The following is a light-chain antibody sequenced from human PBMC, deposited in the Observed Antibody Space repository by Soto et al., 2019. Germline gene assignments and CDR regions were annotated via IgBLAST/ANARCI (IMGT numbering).Light chain of an antibody. CDR1: QSVSSSF. CDR3: QQYESSVT. V-gene: IGKV3-20*01. CDR2: GAS. J-gene: IGKJ1*01. Sequence: EIVLTQSPGSLSLSPGEGATLSCRASQSVSSSFFAWYQQKPGQAPSLLIYGASRRATGDPDRFSGSGSGTDFTLSISRLEPEDFAVYYCQQYESSVTFGQGTKVEIK.